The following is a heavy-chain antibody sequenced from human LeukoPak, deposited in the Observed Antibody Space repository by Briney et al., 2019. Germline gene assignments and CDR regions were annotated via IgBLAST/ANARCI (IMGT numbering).Heavy chain of an antibody. J-gene: IGHJ4*02. V-gene: IGHV3-21*01. CDR3: AREEYSSGPGTSDY. CDR1: GFTFSSYA. Sequence: GGSLRLSCAASGFTFSSYAMSWVRQAPGKGLEWVSSISSSSSYIYYADSVKGRFTISRDNAKNSLYLQMNSLRAEDTAVYYCAREEYSSGPGTSDYWGQGTLVTVSS. D-gene: IGHD6-19*01. CDR2: ISSSSSYI.